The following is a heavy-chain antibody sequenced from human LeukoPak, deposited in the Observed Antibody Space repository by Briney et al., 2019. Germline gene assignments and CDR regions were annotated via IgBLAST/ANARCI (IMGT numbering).Heavy chain of an antibody. CDR2: IKQDGSEK. D-gene: IGHD3-22*01. V-gene: IGHV3-7*01. CDR1: GFTFSSYW. Sequence: GGSLRLSCAASGFTFSSYWMSWVRQAPGKGLEWVANIKQDGSEKYYVDSVKGRFTISRDNAKNSLYLQMNSLSAEDTAVYYCARMYYYDSSGYPDAFDIWGQGTMVTVSS. CDR3: ARMYYYDSSGYPDAFDI. J-gene: IGHJ3*02.